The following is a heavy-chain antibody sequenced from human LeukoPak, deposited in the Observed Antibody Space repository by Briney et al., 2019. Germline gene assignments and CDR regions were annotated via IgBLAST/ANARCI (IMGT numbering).Heavy chain of an antibody. J-gene: IGHJ4*01. V-gene: IGHV4-59*01. Sequence: SETLSLTCTVSGGSISSYYWNWIRQPPGKGLEWIGYIYYSGSTNYNPSLKSRVTISVDTSKNKFSLKLSSVTAADTAGYCCXXXXXXXXSFDYXXXGXLVTVSS. CDR1: GGSISSYY. CDR3: XXXXXXXXSFDY. CDR2: IYYSGST.